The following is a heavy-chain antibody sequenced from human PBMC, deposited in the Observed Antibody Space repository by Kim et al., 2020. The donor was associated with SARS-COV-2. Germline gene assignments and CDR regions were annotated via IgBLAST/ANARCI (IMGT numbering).Heavy chain of an antibody. J-gene: IGHJ4*02. D-gene: IGHD5-12*01. Sequence: ADAVKGRFTISRYNSKNTLHLQMNSLRAEDSALYYCAKGANIVSTKNFDYWGQRALVTVSS. CDR3: AKGANIVSTKNFDY. V-gene: IGHV3-23*01.